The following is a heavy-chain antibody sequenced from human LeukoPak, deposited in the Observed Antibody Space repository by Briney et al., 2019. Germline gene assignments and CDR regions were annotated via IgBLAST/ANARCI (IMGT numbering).Heavy chain of an antibody. V-gene: IGHV4-59*01. D-gene: IGHD4/OR15-4a*01. CDR1: GGSISSYY. CDR2: IYYSGST. J-gene: IGHJ3*02. CDR3: ARDGYGGTFDI. Sequence: SETLSLTCTVSGGSISSYYWSWIRQPPGKGLEWIGYIYYSGSTNYNPSLKSRVTISVDTSKNQSSLKLSSVTAADTAVYYCARDGYGGTFDIWGQGTMVTVSS.